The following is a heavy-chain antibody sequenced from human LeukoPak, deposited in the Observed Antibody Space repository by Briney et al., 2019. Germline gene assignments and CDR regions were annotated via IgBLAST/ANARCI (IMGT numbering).Heavy chain of an antibody. CDR1: GFTFSSYS. J-gene: IGHJ6*03. CDR2: ISSSSSYI. D-gene: IGHD1-26*01. CDR3: ARDVRLEWELLMANYYYYYMDV. V-gene: IGHV3-21*01. Sequence: GGSLRLSCAASGFTFSSYSMNWVRQAPGKGLEWVSSISSSSSYIYYADSVKGRFTISRDNAKNSLYLQMNSLRAEDTAVYYCARDVRLEWELLMANYYYYYMDVWGKGTTVTVSS.